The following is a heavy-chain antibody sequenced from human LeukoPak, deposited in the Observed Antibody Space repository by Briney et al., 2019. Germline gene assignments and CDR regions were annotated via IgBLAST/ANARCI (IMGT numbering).Heavy chain of an antibody. CDR2: IHYDGRA. J-gene: IGHJ3*01. D-gene: IGHD2-2*01. V-gene: IGHV4-30-4*08. CDR3: AREVITPGDSDGFDL. Sequence: SETLSLTCTVPGGSISSANHSWSWVRQSPGEGLEWIGYIHYDGRAHYNPSLKSRVSMSLDMSTNQFSLSLSSVTAADTAIYYCAREVITPGDSDGFDLWGQGTMVSVSS. CDR1: GGSISSANHS.